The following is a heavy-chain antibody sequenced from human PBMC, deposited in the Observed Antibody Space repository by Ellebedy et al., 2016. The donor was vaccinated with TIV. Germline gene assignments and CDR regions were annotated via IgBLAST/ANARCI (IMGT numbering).Heavy chain of an antibody. CDR1: GGSFSGYY. CDR2: INHSGSI. CDR3: ARGVSRWLQVYYFDY. V-gene: IGHV4-34*01. Sequence: SETLSLTCAVYGGSFSGYYWSWIRQPPGKGLEWIGEINHSGSINYNPSLKSRVTISVDTSKNQFSLKLSSVTAADTAVYYCARGVSRWLQVYYFDYWGQGTLVTVSS. D-gene: IGHD5-24*01. J-gene: IGHJ4*02.